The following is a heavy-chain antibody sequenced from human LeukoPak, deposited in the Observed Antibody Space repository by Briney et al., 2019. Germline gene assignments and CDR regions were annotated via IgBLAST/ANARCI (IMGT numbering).Heavy chain of an antibody. CDR1: GGTFSSYA. J-gene: IGHJ3*02. D-gene: IGHD3-3*01. V-gene: IGHV1-69*05. CDR3: ARGVLLEWLWIAGDAFDI. CDR2: IIPIFGTA. Sequence: ASVKVSCKASGGTFSSYAISWVRQAPGQGLEWMGGIIPIFGTANYAQKFQGRVTITTDESTSTAYMELSSLRSEDTAVYYCARGVLLEWLWIAGDAFDIWGQGTMVTVSS.